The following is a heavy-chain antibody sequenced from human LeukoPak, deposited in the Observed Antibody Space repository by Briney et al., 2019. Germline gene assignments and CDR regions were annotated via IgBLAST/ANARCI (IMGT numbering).Heavy chain of an antibody. J-gene: IGHJ6*02. CDR1: GGSFSGYY. V-gene: IGHV4-34*01. Sequence: ASETLSLTCAVYGGSFSGYYWSWIRQPPGKGLEWIGEINHSGSTNYNPSLKSRVTISVDTSKNQFSLKLSSVTAADTAVYYCARFGEYSDSYGMDVWGQGTTVTVSS. CDR2: INHSGST. D-gene: IGHD3-10*01. CDR3: ARFGEYSDSYGMDV.